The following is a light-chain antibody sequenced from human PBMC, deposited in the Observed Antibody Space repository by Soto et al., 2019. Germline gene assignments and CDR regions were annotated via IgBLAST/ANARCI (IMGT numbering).Light chain of an antibody. V-gene: IGKV3-20*01. CDR1: QGVSSNY. Sequence: EIVLTQSPGTLSLSPGERATLSCRASQGVSSNYLAWYQQKSGQAPRLLLYGTSSRATGIPERFGGSGSGTDFTLTISRLEPEDFAVYYCQHYGSSRTFGQGTKVDIK. CDR3: QHYGSSRT. J-gene: IGKJ1*01. CDR2: GTS.